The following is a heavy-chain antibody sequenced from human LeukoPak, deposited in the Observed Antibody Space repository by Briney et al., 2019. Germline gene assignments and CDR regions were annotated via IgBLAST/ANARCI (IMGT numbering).Heavy chain of an antibody. D-gene: IGHD4-17*01. CDR1: GFTFSNYA. Sequence: GGSLRLSCAASGFTFSNYAMSWVRQAPGKGLEWVSTVSGSGGTTYYADSLKGRLTISRDNSKNTLFLQMTSLRSEDTAVYYCARVIGDYAYYYYGMDVWGQGTTVTVSS. CDR3: ARVIGDYAYYYYGMDV. J-gene: IGHJ6*02. V-gene: IGHV3-23*01. CDR2: VSGSGGTT.